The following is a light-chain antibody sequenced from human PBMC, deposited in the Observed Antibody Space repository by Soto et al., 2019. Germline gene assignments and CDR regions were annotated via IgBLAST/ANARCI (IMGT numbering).Light chain of an antibody. J-gene: IGKJ1*01. CDR1: QSVDTW. Sequence: DIAMTQSPSTLSASVRDRVTITCRASQSVDTWLAGYQQRPGKAPKALIYKTSNLESGVPSRFSGSGAGTDFSLSITSLQRGDVATYYCQRYTTLVSFGQGTMVEMK. CDR2: KTS. V-gene: IGKV1-5*03. CDR3: QRYTTLVS.